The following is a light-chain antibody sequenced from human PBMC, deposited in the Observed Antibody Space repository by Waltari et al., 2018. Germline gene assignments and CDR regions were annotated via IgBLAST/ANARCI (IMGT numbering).Light chain of an antibody. V-gene: IGLV1-51*01. CDR2: DNN. J-gene: IGLJ2*01. CDR1: GSNLGNNF. Sequence: QSVLTQPPSVSAAPGQTVTISCSGTGSNLGNNFVSWYQQLPGTAPKLLIYDNNKRPSGIPDRFSGSKSGTSATLGITGLQTGDEADYYCGTWDTDLSVVFGGGTKLTVL. CDR3: GTWDTDLSVV.